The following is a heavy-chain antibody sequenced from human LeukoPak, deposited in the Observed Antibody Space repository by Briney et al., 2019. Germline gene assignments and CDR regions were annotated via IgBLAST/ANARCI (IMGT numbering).Heavy chain of an antibody. Sequence: SQTLSLTCTVYGGSFSGYYWSWIRQPPGKGLEWIGEINHSGSTNYNPSLKSRVTISVDTSKNQFSLKLSSVTAADTAVYYCARNQLELLYYYYYYMDVWGKGTTVTVSS. CDR2: INHSGST. D-gene: IGHD1-7*01. CDR3: ARNQLELLYYYYYYMDV. J-gene: IGHJ6*03. CDR1: GGSFSGYY. V-gene: IGHV4-34*01.